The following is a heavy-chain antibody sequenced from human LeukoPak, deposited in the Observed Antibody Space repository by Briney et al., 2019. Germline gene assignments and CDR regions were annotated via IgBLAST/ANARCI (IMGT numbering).Heavy chain of an antibody. D-gene: IGHD5-24*01. V-gene: IGHV5-51*01. J-gene: IGHJ4*02. CDR2: IYPGDSDT. CDR3: ARRAADGYNYIDN. CDR1: GYSFTSNW. Sequence: GESLKISCKGSGYSFTSNWIGWVRQMPGRGLEWMGIIYPGDSDTRYSPSFQGQVTISADKSISTASLQWSSLKASDTAMYYCARRAADGYNYIDNWGQGTLVTVSS.